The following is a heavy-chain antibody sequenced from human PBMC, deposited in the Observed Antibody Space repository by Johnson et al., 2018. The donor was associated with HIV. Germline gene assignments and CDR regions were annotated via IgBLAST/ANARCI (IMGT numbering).Heavy chain of an antibody. CDR2: IWYDGSNK. CDR1: GFTFSTYG. V-gene: IGHV3-33*06. Sequence: QVQLVESGGGVVQPGRSLRLSCAASGFTFSTYGMHWVRQAPGKGLAWVAVIWYDGSNKYYADSVKGRFTISRDNSKNTLYVQMNSLRAEDTAVYYCAKDAYCSGGRCYGFGAFDIWGQGTKVTVSS. D-gene: IGHD2-15*01. J-gene: IGHJ3*02. CDR3: AKDAYCSGGRCYGFGAFDI.